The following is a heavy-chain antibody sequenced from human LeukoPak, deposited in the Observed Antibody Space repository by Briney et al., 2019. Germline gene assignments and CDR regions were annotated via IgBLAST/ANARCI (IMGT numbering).Heavy chain of an antibody. CDR1: GGSVSSGSYY. Sequence: PSETLSLTCTVSGGSVSSGSYYWSWIRQPPGKGLEWIGYIYCSGSTNYNPSLKSRVTISVDTSKNQFSLKLSSVTAADTAVYYCARDLSRVADCGGDCYSHGMDFRGPGTTVTVSS. D-gene: IGHD2-21*02. J-gene: IGHJ6*02. V-gene: IGHV4-61*01. CDR3: ARDLSRVADCGGDCYSHGMDF. CDR2: IYCSGST.